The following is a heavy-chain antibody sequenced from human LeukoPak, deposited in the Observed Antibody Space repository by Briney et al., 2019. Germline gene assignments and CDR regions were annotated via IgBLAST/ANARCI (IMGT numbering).Heavy chain of an antibody. V-gene: IGHV1-2*02. CDR1: GYTFTGYY. CDR2: INPNSGGT. D-gene: IGHD6-13*01. J-gene: IGHJ5*02. CDR3: ARGYSSSWYLSGFDP. Sequence: EASVKVSCKASGYTFTGYYMHWVRQAPGQGLEWMGWINPNSGGTNYAQKFQGRVTMTRDTSISTAYMELSRLRSDDTAVYYCARGYSSSWYLSGFDPWGQGTLVTVSS.